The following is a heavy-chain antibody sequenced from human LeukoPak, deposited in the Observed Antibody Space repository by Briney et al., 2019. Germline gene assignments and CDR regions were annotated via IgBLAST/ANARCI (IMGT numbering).Heavy chain of an antibody. CDR2: VYYSGST. CDR1: GDFITAYY. Sequence: SETLSLTCTVSGDFITAYYWSWIRQPPGKGLEWIGYVYYSGSTEYNPSLRSRVTISVDTSKKQFSLKLRSVTAADTAVYYCARHEWGITNAFDIWGQGTMVTVSS. D-gene: IGHD1-14*01. J-gene: IGHJ3*02. V-gene: IGHV4-59*08. CDR3: ARHEWGITNAFDI.